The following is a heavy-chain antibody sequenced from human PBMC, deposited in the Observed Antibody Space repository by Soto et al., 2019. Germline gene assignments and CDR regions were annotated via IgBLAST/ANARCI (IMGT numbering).Heavy chain of an antibody. D-gene: IGHD6-13*01. J-gene: IGHJ4*02. CDR2: IYYSGST. CDR3: ASEVYSSSLQYYFDH. V-gene: IGHV4-59*01. Sequence: RWIIKKTGKGLEWIGYIYYSGSTNYNPSLKSRVTISVDTSKNQFSLKLSSVTAADTAVYYCASEVYSSSLQYYFDHWGQGTLVTGSS.